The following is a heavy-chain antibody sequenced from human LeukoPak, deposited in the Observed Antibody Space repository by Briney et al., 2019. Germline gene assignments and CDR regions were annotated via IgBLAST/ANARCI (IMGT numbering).Heavy chain of an antibody. D-gene: IGHD3-10*01. Sequence: GGSLRLSCAVSGFTFSRYWLGWVRQAPGKGLEWVANMNQDGSEKYYVESVKGRFIISRDNAKNSLYLQMNSLRVDYTAVYYCARDRGPNTYDYWGQGTPVTVSS. V-gene: IGHV3-7*01. CDR3: ARDRGPNTYDY. CDR2: MNQDGSEK. CDR1: GFTFSRYW. J-gene: IGHJ4*02.